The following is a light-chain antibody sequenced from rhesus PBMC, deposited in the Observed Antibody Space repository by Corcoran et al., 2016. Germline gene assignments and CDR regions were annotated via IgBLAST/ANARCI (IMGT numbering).Light chain of an antibody. J-gene: IGKJ1*01. CDR3: QQYNDLLWT. CDR2: SAY. Sequence: EIVMTQSPATLSLSPGETATLSCRASESVGSYLAWYQQKPGPAPNLLVHSAYFRATGIPDRFSGSGSRTEFTLTISSLEPEDVGVYHCQQYNDLLWTFGQGTKVEIK. V-gene: IGKV3-40*03. CDR1: ESVGSY.